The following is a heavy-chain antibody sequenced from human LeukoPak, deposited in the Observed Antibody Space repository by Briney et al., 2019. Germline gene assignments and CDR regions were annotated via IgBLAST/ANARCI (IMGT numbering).Heavy chain of an antibody. CDR3: AKDLILTGYSFDY. CDR1: GFTFSSYA. Sequence: GGSLRLSCAAPGFTFSSYAMSWVRQAPGKGLEWVSAISGSGGSTYYADSVKGRFTISRDNSKNTLYLQMNSLRAEDTAVYYCAKDLILTGYSFDYWGQGTLVTVSS. CDR2: ISGSGGST. J-gene: IGHJ4*02. D-gene: IGHD3-9*01. V-gene: IGHV3-23*01.